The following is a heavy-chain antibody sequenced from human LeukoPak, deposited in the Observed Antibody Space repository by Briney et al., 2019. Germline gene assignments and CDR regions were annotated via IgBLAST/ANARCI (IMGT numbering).Heavy chain of an antibody. J-gene: IGHJ6*03. CDR1: GGSISSYY. V-gene: IGHV4-59*01. CDR2: VSDSGTT. Sequence: SETLSLTCTVSGGSISSYYWSWIRQPPGKGLEWFGYVSDSGTTNYNPSLKSRVTISADTSKIQFSLKLSSVTAADTAVYYCARVSWFPGTSYYYMDVWGKGTTVTVSS. CDR3: ARVSWFPGTSYYYMDV. D-gene: IGHD1-1*01.